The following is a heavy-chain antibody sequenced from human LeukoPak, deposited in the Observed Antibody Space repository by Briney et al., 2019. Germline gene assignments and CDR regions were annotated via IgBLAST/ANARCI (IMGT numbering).Heavy chain of an antibody. D-gene: IGHD6-6*01. V-gene: IGHV3-30*01. CDR3: AKEDLNIAARRPFDY. Sequence: PGRSLRLSCAASGFTFNAYAMHWVRQAPGKGLEWVAVVANDGRDKQYADSMKGRFTISRDSSENTLYLQMNSLRAEDTAVYYCAKEDLNIAARRPFDYWGQGTLVTVSS. J-gene: IGHJ4*02. CDR2: VANDGRDK. CDR1: GFTFNAYA.